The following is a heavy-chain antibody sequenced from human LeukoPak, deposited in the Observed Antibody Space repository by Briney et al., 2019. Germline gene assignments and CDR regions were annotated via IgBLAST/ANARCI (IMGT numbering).Heavy chain of an antibody. J-gene: IGHJ5*02. CDR2: IYTSGST. CDR1: GGSISSYY. Sequence: PSETPSLTCTVSGGSISSYYWSWIRQPAGKGLEWIGRIYTSGSTNYNPSLKSRVTMSVDTSKNQFSLKLSSVTAADTAVYYCAREDYYDSTMAFDPWGQGTLVTVSS. D-gene: IGHD3-22*01. CDR3: AREDYYDSTMAFDP. V-gene: IGHV4-4*07.